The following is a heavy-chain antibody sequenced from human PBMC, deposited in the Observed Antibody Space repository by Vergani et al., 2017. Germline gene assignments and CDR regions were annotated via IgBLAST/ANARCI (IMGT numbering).Heavy chain of an antibody. D-gene: IGHD3-22*01. Sequence: EVQLVESGGGLVQPGGSLRLSCAASGFTFSTYEMNWVRQAPGKGLEWVSYISSSGSIIYYAGSVKGRFTISRDNAKNSLYLQMNGLRAEDTAVYYCARVDTSGFRDGMDVWGQGTTVTVSS. CDR3: ARVDTSGFRDGMDV. CDR1: GFTFSTYE. V-gene: IGHV3-48*03. CDR2: ISSSGSII. J-gene: IGHJ6*02.